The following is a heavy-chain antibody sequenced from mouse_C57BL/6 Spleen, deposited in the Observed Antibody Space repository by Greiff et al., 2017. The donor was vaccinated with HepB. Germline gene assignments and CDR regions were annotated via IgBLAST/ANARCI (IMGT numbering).Heavy chain of an antibody. D-gene: IGHD2-3*01. V-gene: IGHV1-80*01. J-gene: IGHJ2*01. CDR3: ARVYDGYFDY. CDR2: IYPGDGDT. Sequence: QVQLKESGAELVKPGASVKISCKASGYAFSSYWMNWVKQRPGKGLEWIGQIYPGDGDTNYNGKFKGKATLTADKSSSTAYMQLSSLTSEDSAVYFCARVYDGYFDYWGQGTTLTVSS. CDR1: GYAFSSYW.